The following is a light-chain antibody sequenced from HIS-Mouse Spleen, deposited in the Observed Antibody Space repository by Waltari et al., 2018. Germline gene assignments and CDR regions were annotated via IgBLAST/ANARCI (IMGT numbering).Light chain of an antibody. J-gene: IGLJ2*01. CDR3: QVWDSSTAV. CDR1: NIGSKN. V-gene: IGLV3-9*01. CDR2: RDS. Sequence: SYELTQPLSVSVALGQTARIPCGGTNIGSKNVHWYQQKPGQAPVLVIYRDSNRPSGIPERFSGSNSGNTATLTISRAQAGDEADYYCQVWDSSTAVFGGGTKLTVL.